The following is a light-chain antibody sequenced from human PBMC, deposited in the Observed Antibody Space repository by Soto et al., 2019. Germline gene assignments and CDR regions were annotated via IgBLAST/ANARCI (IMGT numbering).Light chain of an antibody. J-gene: IGLJ1*01. V-gene: IGLV2-11*01. CDR1: SSDVGGYNY. CDR2: DVS. CDR3: CSYAGNYTYV. Sequence: LTQPRSVSGSPGQSVTISCTGTSSDVGGYNYVSWYQQHPGKAPKLMIFDVSKRPSGVPDRFSGSKSDNTASLTISGLQAEDEADYYCCSYAGNYTYVFGTGTKV.